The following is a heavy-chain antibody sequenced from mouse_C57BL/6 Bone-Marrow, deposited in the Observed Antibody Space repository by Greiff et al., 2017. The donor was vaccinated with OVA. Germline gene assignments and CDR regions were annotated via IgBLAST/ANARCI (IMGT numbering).Heavy chain of an antibody. Sequence: EVQLQQSGPELVKPGASVKISCKASGYTFTDYYMNWVKKSHGKSLEWIGDINPNNGGTSYNQKFKGKATLTVDKSSSTAYMELRSLTSEDSAVYYCALRPIMDYWGQGTSVTVSS. CDR1: GYTFTDYY. D-gene: IGHD1-2*01. J-gene: IGHJ4*01. V-gene: IGHV1-26*01. CDR2: INPNNGGT. CDR3: ALRPIMDY.